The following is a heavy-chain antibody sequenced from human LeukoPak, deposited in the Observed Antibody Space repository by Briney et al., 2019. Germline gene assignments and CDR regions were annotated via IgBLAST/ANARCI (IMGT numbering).Heavy chain of an antibody. CDR2: IRYDGSNK. J-gene: IGHJ4*02. Sequence: PGGSLRLSCAASGFTFSSYGMHWVRQAPDKGLEWVAFIRYDGSNKDFADSVKGRFTISRDNSKNTLYLQMNSLRTDDTAVYYCAKATHSGYARGPNGDYWGQGTLDIVSS. V-gene: IGHV3-30*02. CDR3: AKATHSGYARGPNGDY. CDR1: GFTFSSYG. D-gene: IGHD5-12*01.